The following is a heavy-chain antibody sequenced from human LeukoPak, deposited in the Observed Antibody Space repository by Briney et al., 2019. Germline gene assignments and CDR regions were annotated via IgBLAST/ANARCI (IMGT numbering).Heavy chain of an antibody. Sequence: GGSLRLSCAASGFTYSNYAMTWVRQAPGKGLEWVSGISGSGRSTFYADSVEGRFTISRDNSKNTLYMQMNSLRAEDTAVYYCAKARGAYSSGYDYWGQGTLVTVSS. CDR1: GFTYSNYA. CDR2: ISGSGRST. V-gene: IGHV3-23*01. J-gene: IGHJ4*02. D-gene: IGHD6-19*01. CDR3: AKARGAYSSGYDY.